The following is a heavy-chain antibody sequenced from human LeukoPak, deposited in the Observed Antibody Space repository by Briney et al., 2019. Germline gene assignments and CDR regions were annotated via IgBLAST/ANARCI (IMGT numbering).Heavy chain of an antibody. J-gene: IGHJ4*02. Sequence: PGGSLRLSCAASGFTFSSYAMSWVRQAPGKGLEWVSAISASGGRTYYADSVKGRFSISRDNSKNTLYLQMNSLRAEDTAVYYCARVEMATIGYWGQGTLVTVSS. D-gene: IGHD5-24*01. CDR1: GFTFSSYA. V-gene: IGHV3-23*01. CDR2: ISASGGRT. CDR3: ARVEMATIGY.